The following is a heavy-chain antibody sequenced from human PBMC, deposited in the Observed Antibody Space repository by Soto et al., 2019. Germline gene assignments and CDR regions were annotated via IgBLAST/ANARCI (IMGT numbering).Heavy chain of an antibody. J-gene: IGHJ4*02. CDR3: ARGIISSLYSSSWYFDY. CDR2: IYYSGST. V-gene: IGHV4-31*11. D-gene: IGHD6-13*01. Sequence: PSETLSLTCAVSGGSIKTGGYYWTWIRQHPGKGLEWIGYIYYSGSTYYNPSLKSRVTISVDTSKNQFSLKLSSVTAADTAVYYCARGIISSLYSSSWYFDYWGQGTLVTVSS. CDR1: GGSIKTGGYY.